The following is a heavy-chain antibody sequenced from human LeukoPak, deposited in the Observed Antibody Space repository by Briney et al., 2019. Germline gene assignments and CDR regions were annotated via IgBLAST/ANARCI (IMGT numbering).Heavy chain of an antibody. D-gene: IGHD3-22*01. V-gene: IGHV4-4*07. Sequence: SETLSLTCTVSGGSISSYYWSWIRQPAGKGLEWIGRIYTSGSTNYNPSLKSRLTMSVETSKNQFSLKLSSVTAADTAMYYCARDSNYDSSGYYSVSDYWGQGTLVTVSS. CDR1: GGSISSYY. CDR3: ARDSNYDSSGYYSVSDY. CDR2: IYTSGST. J-gene: IGHJ4*02.